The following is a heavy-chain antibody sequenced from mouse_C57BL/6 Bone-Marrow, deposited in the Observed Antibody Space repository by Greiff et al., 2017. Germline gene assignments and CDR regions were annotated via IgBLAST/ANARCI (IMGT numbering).Heavy chain of an antibody. CDR3: AIAHYYAMDY. J-gene: IGHJ4*01. CDR1: GYTFTSYW. D-gene: IGHD1-3*01. Sequence: QVHVKQSGAELAKPGASVKLSCKASGYTFTSYWMHWVKQRPGQGLEWIGYINPSSGYTKYNQKFKDKATLTADKSSSTAYIQLRSLTYEDSAVYYCAIAHYYAMDYWGQGTSVTVSS. CDR2: INPSSGYT. V-gene: IGHV1-7*01.